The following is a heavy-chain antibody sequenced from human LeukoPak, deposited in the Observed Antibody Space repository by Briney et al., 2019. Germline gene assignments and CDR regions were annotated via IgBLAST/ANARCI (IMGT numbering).Heavy chain of an antibody. J-gene: IGHJ2*01. CDR2: INHSGST. CDR3: ARASYVLRYFDWLLKTDWYFDL. CDR1: GGSFSGYY. V-gene: IGHV4-34*01. D-gene: IGHD3-9*01. Sequence: SETLSLTCAVYGGSFSGYYWSWIRQPPGKGLEWIGEINHSGSTNYNPSLKSRVTISVDTSKNQFSLKLSSVTAADTAVYYCARASYVLRYFDWLLKTDWYFDLWGRGTLVTVSS.